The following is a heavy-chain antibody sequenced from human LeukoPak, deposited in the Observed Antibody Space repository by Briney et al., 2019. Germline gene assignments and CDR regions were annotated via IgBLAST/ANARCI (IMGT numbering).Heavy chain of an antibody. V-gene: IGHV1-2*02. CDR3: ARDRQYYDILTGYLEADAFDI. Sequence: ASVTVSCKASGYTFTGYYMHWVRQAPGQGLEWMGWINPDSGGTNYAQKFQGRVTMTRDTSISTAYMELSRLRSDDTAVYYCARDRQYYDILTGYLEADAFDIWGQGTMVTVSS. J-gene: IGHJ3*02. D-gene: IGHD3-9*01. CDR2: INPDSGGT. CDR1: GYTFTGYY.